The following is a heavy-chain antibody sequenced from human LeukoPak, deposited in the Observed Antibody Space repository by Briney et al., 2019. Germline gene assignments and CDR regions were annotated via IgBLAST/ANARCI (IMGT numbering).Heavy chain of an antibody. CDR1: GGSFSGYY. D-gene: IGHD6-13*01. CDR3: ASRGGIAAAGKNYYYMDV. J-gene: IGHJ6*03. V-gene: IGHV4-34*01. Sequence: SETLSLTCAVYGGSFSGYYWSWIRQPPGKGLEWIGEINHSGSTNYNPSLKSRVTISVDTSKNQFSLKLSSVTAADTAVYYCASRGGIAAAGKNYYYMDVWGKGTTVTVSS. CDR2: INHSGST.